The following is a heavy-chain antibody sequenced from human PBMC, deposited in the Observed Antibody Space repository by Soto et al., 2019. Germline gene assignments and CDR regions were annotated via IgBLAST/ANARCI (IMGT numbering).Heavy chain of an antibody. D-gene: IGHD2-15*01. V-gene: IGHV4-4*02. Sequence: QVHLQESGPGLVAPSGTLSLTCTLSGGSVRAPDWWNWVRQSPDKGLEWIAEVHISGHSNYNPSLRSRVSVSIDSSKNQFYLNLISVTSADTAIYYCARVRQGCSANNCYFDPWGQGTQVTISS. CDR3: ARVRQGCSANNCYFDP. CDR2: VHISGHS. J-gene: IGHJ2*01. CDR1: GGSVRAPDW.